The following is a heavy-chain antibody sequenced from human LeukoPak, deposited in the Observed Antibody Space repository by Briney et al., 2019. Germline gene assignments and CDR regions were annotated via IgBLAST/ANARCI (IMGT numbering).Heavy chain of an antibody. CDR1: GYTFTDYH. CDR3: VYRGDTYAYDH. Sequence: ASVKVSYKASGYTFTDYHIHWVRQAPGQGLEWMGWINPKSGDTNYAQSFKGRVTLTRDASISTAYMDVNRLIFDDTAIYYCVYRGDTYAYDHWGQGSLVTVSS. V-gene: IGHV1-2*02. CDR2: INPKSGDT. J-gene: IGHJ4*02. D-gene: IGHD5-18*01.